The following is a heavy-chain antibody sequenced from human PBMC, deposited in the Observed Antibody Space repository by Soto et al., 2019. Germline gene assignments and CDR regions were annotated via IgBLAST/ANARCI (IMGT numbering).Heavy chain of an antibody. CDR2: ISSSSSYT. J-gene: IGHJ6*02. CDR1: GFTFSDYY. Sequence: QVQLVESGGGLVKPGGSLRLSCAASGFTFSDYYMSWIRQAPGKGLAWVSYISSSSSYTDYADSVKGRFTISRDNDKNSLYLQMNSLRAEDTAVSYSPSDAGHHYGDDDDYYCMDFWSRGTTVTVSS. CDR3: PSDAGHHYGDDDDYYCMDF. V-gene: IGHV3-11*06. D-gene: IGHD4-17*01.